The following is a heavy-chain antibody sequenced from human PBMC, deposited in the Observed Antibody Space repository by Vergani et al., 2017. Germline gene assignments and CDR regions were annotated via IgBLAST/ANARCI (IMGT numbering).Heavy chain of an antibody. CDR2: IYYSGST. CDR1: GGSISSSSYY. Sequence: QLQLQESGPGLVKPSETLSLTCTVSGGSISSSSYYWGWIRQPPGKGLEWIGSIYYSGSTYYNPSLKSRVTISVDTSKNQFSLKLSSVTAADTAVYYCARHKTPMARITMVRGATGAFDIWGQGTMVTVSS. V-gene: IGHV4-39*01. J-gene: IGHJ3*02. CDR3: ARHKTPMARITMVRGATGAFDI. D-gene: IGHD3-10*01.